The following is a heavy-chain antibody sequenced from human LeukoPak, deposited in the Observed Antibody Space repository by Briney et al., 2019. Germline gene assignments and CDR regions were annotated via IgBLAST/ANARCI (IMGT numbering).Heavy chain of an antibody. Sequence: APVRVSCKASGYTFTGYDINWVRQATGQGLEWMGWMNPNTGDTGHAQKFQGRVTMTRNTSIDTAYMELSGLRSEDTAVYYCTRGSLSGSSRDYWGQGTLVTVS. CDR3: TRGSLSGSSRDY. D-gene: IGHD1-26*01. V-gene: IGHV1-8*01. CDR1: GYTFTGYD. CDR2: MNPNTGDT. J-gene: IGHJ4*02.